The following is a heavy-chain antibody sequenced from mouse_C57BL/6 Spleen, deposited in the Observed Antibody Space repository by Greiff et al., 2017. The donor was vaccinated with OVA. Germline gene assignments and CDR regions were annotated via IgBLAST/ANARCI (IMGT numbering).Heavy chain of an antibody. Sequence: VKLMESGPGLVQPSQSLSITCTVSGFSLTSYGVHWVRQSPGKGLEWLGVIWSGGSTDYNAAFISRLSISKDNSKSQVFFKMNSLQADDTAIYYCARNRHYYGSSLDYWGQGTTLTVSS. CDR1: GFSLTSYG. CDR3: ARNRHYYGSSLDY. V-gene: IGHV2-2*01. J-gene: IGHJ2*01. D-gene: IGHD1-1*01. CDR2: IWSGGST.